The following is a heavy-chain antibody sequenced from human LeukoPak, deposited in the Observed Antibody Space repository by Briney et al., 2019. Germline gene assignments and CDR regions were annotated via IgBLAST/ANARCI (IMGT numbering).Heavy chain of an antibody. J-gene: IGHJ3*02. CDR1: GGTFSSYA. CDR3: ARWRFRVQLERRDAFDI. V-gene: IGHV1-69*13. CDR2: ILPIFGTA. Sequence: ASVKVSCKASGGTFSSYAISWVRQAPGQGLEWMGGILPIFGTANYAQKFQGSVTITADESTSTAYMELSSLRSEDTAVYYCARWRFRVQLERRDAFDIWGQGTMVTVSS. D-gene: IGHD1-1*01.